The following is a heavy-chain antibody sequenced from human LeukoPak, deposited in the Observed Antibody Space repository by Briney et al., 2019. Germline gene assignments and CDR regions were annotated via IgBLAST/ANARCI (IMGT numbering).Heavy chain of an antibody. Sequence: PSETLSLTCTVSGRSISRYYWSWLRQPPGKGLEWIGYIYYSGSTNYSPSLKSRVTISVDTSKNQFSLKLSSVTAADTAVYYCASSRDGYKYVDYWGQGTLVTVSS. V-gene: IGHV4-59*13. CDR2: IYYSGST. CDR1: GRSISRYY. J-gene: IGHJ4*02. CDR3: ASSRDGYKYVDY. D-gene: IGHD5-24*01.